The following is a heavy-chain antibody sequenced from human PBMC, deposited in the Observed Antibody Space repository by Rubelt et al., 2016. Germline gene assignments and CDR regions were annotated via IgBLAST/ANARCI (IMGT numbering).Heavy chain of an antibody. CDR2: IYYSGST. D-gene: IGHD6-19*01. CDR3: AGRRIMGSVWTFDY. J-gene: IGHJ4*02. Sequence: QLQLQESGPGLVKPAETLSLTCTVSGGSISSSSYYWGWLRQPPGKGLEWIGYIYYSGSTNYNPSLKSRVTISVDTSKNQFSLRRRSVTAADTAVYYCAGRRIMGSVWTFDYWGQGTLVTVSS. V-gene: IGHV4-61*05. CDR1: GGSISSSSYY.